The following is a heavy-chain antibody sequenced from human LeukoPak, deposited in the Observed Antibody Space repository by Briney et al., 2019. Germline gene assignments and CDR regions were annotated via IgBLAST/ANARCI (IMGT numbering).Heavy chain of an antibody. V-gene: IGHV3-48*01. CDR1: AFTFSTYN. D-gene: IGHD2-2*02. CDR2: IGSSSSTI. J-gene: IGHJ4*02. CDR3: ASQYCSTTSCYIKD. Sequence: GGSLRLSCTASAFTFSTYNMNWVSQAPGEGLEWVSYIGSSSSTIYYADSVKGRFTISRDNTKNSLYLQMNSLRAEDTAVFYCASQYCSTTSCYIKDWGQGTLVTVSS.